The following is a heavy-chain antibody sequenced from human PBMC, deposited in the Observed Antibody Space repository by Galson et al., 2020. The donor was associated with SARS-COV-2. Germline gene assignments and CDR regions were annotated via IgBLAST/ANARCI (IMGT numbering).Heavy chain of an antibody. CDR3: VKDASDVCDSYFHFDS. D-gene: IGHD2-21*01. V-gene: IGHV3-23*01. CDR1: GFTFSNFA. J-gene: IGHJ4*02. Sequence: GGSLRLSCIASGFTFSNFAMAWVRQAPGRGLEWGSSISISGATAYYRDSVKGRFTISRDNSKNTLSLQMNSLRAEDTALYFCVKDASDVCDSYFHFDSWGQGALVTVSS. CDR2: ISISGATA.